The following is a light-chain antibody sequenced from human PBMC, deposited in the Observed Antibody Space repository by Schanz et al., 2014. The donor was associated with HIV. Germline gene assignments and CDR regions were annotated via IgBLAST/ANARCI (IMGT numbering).Light chain of an antibody. J-gene: IGLJ3*02. CDR3: TSYTSSSTLVL. CDR1: SSDVGGYNS. CDR2: DVS. Sequence: QSALTQPASVSGSPGQSITISCTGTSSDVGGYNSVSWYQHHPGKAPKVMIYDVSYRPSGVPDRFSGSKSGNTASLTISGLQAEDEADYFCTSYTSSSTLVLFGGGTKLTVL. V-gene: IGLV2-14*03.